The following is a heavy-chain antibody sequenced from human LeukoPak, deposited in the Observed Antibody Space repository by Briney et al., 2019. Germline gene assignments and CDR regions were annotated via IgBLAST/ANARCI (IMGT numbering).Heavy chain of an antibody. CDR2: IYYSGST. CDR1: GGSISSSSYY. D-gene: IGHD3-22*01. V-gene: IGHV4-39*07. Sequence: PSETLSLTCTVSGGSISSSSYYWGWIRQPPGKGLEWIGSIYYSGSTYYNPSLKSRVTISVDTSKNQFSLKLSSVTAADTAVYYCAREDYGSSGYYGWFDPWGQGTLVTVSS. J-gene: IGHJ5*02. CDR3: AREDYGSSGYYGWFDP.